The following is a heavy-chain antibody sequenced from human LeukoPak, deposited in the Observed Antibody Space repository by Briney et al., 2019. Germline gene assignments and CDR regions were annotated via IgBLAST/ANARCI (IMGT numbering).Heavy chain of an antibody. V-gene: IGHV3-7*01. CDR1: GFAFHNYW. Sequence: GGSLRLSCAASGFAFHNYWMSWVRQAPGKGLEWVANIQQDGSEKYYVDSVKGRFTISRDNAKNPLYLQMNSLRAEDTAVYYCAKRGDYYYDGSGYYFDYWGQGTLVTVSS. CDR3: AKRGDYYYDGSGYYFDY. CDR2: IQQDGSEK. D-gene: IGHD3-22*01. J-gene: IGHJ4*02.